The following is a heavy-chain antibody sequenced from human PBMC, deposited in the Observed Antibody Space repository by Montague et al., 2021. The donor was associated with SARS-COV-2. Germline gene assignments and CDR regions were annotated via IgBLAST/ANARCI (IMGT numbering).Heavy chain of an antibody. J-gene: IGHJ6*02. CDR2: IYYSGST. D-gene: IGHD3-9*01. V-gene: IGHV4-31*03. Sequence: TLSLTCTVSGGSISSGGYYWSWLRQHPGKGLEWIGYIYYSGSTYYNPSLKSRVTISVDTSKNQFTLKLSSVTAADTAVYYCARAAPWSFRDILTGYYYYDGMDVWGQGTTVTVSS. CDR3: ARAAPWSFRDILTGYYYYDGMDV. CDR1: GGSISSGGYY.